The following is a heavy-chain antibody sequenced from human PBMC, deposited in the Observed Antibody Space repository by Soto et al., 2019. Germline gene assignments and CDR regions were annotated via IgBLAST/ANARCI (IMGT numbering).Heavy chain of an antibody. V-gene: IGHV1-2*04. D-gene: IGHD2-2*01. J-gene: IGHJ6*02. CDR2: INPNSGGT. CDR1: GYTFTGYY. CDR3: ATRYWSRVGMDV. Sequence: EASVKVSCKASGYTFTGYYMHWVRQAPGQGLELMGWINPNSGGTNYAQKFQGWVTMTRXXXXXXAXMXLXKXRSDXTAVYYCATRYWSRVGMDVWGQGTTVTVSS.